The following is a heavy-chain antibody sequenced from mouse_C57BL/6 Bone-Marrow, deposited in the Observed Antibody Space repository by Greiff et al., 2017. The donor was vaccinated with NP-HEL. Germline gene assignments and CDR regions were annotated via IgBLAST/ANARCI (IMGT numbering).Heavy chain of an antibody. CDR2: ISSGGSYT. Sequence: VQLKESGGDLVKPGGSLKLSCAASGFTFSSYGMSWVRQTPDKRLEWVATISSGGSYTYYPDSVKGRFTFSRDNAKNTLYLQMSSLKSEDTAMYYCARFYGNYVGYAMDYWGQGTSVTVSS. D-gene: IGHD2-1*01. CDR1: GFTFSSYG. CDR3: ARFYGNYVGYAMDY. V-gene: IGHV5-6*01. J-gene: IGHJ4*01.